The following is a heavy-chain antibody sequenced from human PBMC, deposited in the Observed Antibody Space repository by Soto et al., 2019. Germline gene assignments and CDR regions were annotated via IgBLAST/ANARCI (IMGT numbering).Heavy chain of an antibody. D-gene: IGHD3-10*01. CDR1: GDSIGTTHSY. CDR3: ARTVLWFGEFDP. CDR2: IHYSGST. V-gene: IGHV4-39*07. J-gene: IGHJ5*02. Sequence: PSETLSLTCTVSGDSIGTTHSYWAWIRQSPGKGLEWIGNIHYSGSTYYMPSLRSRVTLSVDTSKNQFSLKLSSVTAADTAVYYCARTVLWFGEFDPWGQGTLVTVSS.